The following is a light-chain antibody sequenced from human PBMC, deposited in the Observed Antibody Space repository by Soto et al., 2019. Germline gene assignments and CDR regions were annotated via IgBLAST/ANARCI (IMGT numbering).Light chain of an antibody. CDR2: DAS. V-gene: IGKV1-5*01. CDR3: QQYESFSPYT. J-gene: IGKJ2*01. Sequence: DIRMTRSPSTLSAVVGDRVTITCRASESVSSSVAWYQQKPGKAPKLLIYDASTLESGVPSRFSGSGFGTEFTLTINSLQPDDFGTYYCQQYESFSPYTFGRGPRLEIK. CDR1: ESVSSS.